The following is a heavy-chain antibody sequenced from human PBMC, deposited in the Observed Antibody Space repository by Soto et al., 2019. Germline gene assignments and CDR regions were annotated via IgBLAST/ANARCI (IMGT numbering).Heavy chain of an antibody. CDR3: AREGPAPYYYSGMDV. J-gene: IGHJ6*02. CDR1: GYSFTTYG. CDR2: ISAYNGNT. Sequence: QVQLVQSGGEVKKPGASVKVSCKTSGYSFTTYGISWVRQAPGQGLEWMGWISAYNGNTNYAQKLQGRVTMTTDTSTSTAYMELSSLRSDDTAVYYCAREGPAPYYYSGMDVWGQGSTVTVSS. V-gene: IGHV1-18*01.